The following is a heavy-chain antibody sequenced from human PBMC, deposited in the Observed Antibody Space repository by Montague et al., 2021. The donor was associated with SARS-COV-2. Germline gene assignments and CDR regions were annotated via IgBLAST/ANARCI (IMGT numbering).Heavy chain of an antibody. J-gene: IGHJ4*02. Sequence: SLRLSCAASGFYFSYAMHWVRQAPGKGLEWVALISNDGSNKHYADSVKGRFTISRDNSKSTLYLQVNSLRAEDTAVYYCARESGSFHDGVYFDYWGQGSLVTVSS. CDR3: ARESGSFHDGVYFDY. D-gene: IGHD1-26*01. CDR1: GFYFSYA. CDR2: ISNDGSNK. V-gene: IGHV3-30*04.